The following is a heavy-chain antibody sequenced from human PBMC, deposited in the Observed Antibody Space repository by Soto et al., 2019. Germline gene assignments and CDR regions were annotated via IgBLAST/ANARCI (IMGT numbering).Heavy chain of an antibody. V-gene: IGHV3-30*18. CDR2: ISHDGSNK. CDR1: GFTFSNFG. J-gene: IGHJ3*02. CDR3: AKDKLSSTDAFDS. Sequence: GGSLRLSCAASGFTFSNFGMHWVRQAPGKGLEWVALISHDGSNKYYADSVKGRFTISRDTSKNTLYLQMSSLRAEDAAVYYCAKDKLSSTDAFDSWGQGTMVTVSS.